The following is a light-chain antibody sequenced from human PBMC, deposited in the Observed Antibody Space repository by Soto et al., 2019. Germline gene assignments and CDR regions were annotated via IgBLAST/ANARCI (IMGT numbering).Light chain of an antibody. V-gene: IGKV3-20*01. CDR2: GAS. Sequence: ENVLTQSPDILSLSPGERVTLSCRASQSISNNYLAWYQQKPGQAPRVLIYGASSRATGIPDRFSGSGSGTDFTLTISSLQPEDFAVYYCQQYGRSLPNFGRGTKLEIK. J-gene: IGKJ2*01. CDR1: QSISNNY. CDR3: QQYGRSLPN.